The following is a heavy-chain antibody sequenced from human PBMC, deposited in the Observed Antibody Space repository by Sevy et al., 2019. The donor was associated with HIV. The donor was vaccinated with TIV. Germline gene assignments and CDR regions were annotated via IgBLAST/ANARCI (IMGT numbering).Heavy chain of an antibody. CDR1: GYTLTQLS. J-gene: IGHJ4*02. D-gene: IGHD3-22*01. Sequence: ASVKVSCKVSGYTLTQLSMHWVRQALGKGLEWMGSFDPEDGETLYAQNFQGRVTMTEDTSTDTAYMALSSLRSEDTAIYYCATTKDYYDSSGSPFDYWGQGTLVTVSS. CDR3: ATTKDYYDSSGSPFDY. V-gene: IGHV1-24*01. CDR2: FDPEDGET.